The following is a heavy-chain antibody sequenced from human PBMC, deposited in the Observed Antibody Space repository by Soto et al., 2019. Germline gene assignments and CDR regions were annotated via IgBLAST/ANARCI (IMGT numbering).Heavy chain of an antibody. CDR3: ARHPEQDPLRSDYDFWSGDNWFDP. Sequence: GESLKISCKGSGYSFTSYWIGWVRQMPGKGLEWMGIIYPGDSDTRYSPSFQGQVTISADKSISTAYLQWSSLKASDTAMYYCARHPEQDPLRSDYDFWSGDNWFDPWGQGTLVTVSS. D-gene: IGHD3-3*01. J-gene: IGHJ5*02. CDR1: GYSFTSYW. V-gene: IGHV5-51*01. CDR2: IYPGDSDT.